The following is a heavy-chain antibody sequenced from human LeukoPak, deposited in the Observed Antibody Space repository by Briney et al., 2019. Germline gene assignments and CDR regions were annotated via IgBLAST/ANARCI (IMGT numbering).Heavy chain of an antibody. Sequence: ASVKVSCKASGYTFTGYYMHWVRQAPGQGLEWMGWINPNSGGTNYAQKFQGRVTMTRDTSISTAYMELSRLRSDDTAVYYCARDKSSSPLYYYYMDVWGKGTTVTVSS. CDR1: GYTFTGYY. CDR2: INPNSGGT. D-gene: IGHD6-6*01. V-gene: IGHV1-2*02. J-gene: IGHJ6*03. CDR3: ARDKSSSPLYYYYMDV.